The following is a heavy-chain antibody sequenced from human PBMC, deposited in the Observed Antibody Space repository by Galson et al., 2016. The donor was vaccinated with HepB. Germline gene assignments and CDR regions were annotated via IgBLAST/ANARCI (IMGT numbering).Heavy chain of an antibody. D-gene: IGHD3-16*01. Sequence: CAISGDSVSSTNAAWNWIRQSPSRGLEWLGRTYYGSKGNDDNAVSAKGRITVNPDTSKNQISLQLNSVTPEDTAVYYCARELKGRGGFDYWGQGTLVTVSS. CDR3: ARELKGRGGFDY. CDR1: GDSVSSTNAA. V-gene: IGHV6-1*01. J-gene: IGHJ4*02. CDR2: TYYGSKGND.